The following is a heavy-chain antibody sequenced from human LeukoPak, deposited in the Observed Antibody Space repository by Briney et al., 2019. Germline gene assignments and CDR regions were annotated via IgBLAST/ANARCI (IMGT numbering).Heavy chain of an antibody. V-gene: IGHV3-11*01. CDR3: ARDQYDILTGYRHDAFDI. CDR1: GFTFSDYY. CDR2: ISPSGATV. Sequence: GGSLRLSCATSGFTFSDYYMSWIRQAPGKGLEWVSYISPSGATVYYADSVKGRFIISRDNTKNSLYLDMSSLRAEDTAVYYCARDQYDILTGYRHDAFDIWGQGTMVTVSS. J-gene: IGHJ3*02. D-gene: IGHD3-9*01.